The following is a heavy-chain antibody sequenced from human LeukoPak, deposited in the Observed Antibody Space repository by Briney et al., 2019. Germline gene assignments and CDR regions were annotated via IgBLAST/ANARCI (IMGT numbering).Heavy chain of an antibody. Sequence: SETLSLTCAVSGGSISSGGYSWSWIRQPPGKGLEWIGYIYHSGSTYYNPSLKSRVTISVDRSKNQFSLKLSSVTAADTAVYFCARCSIADFNWFDPWGQGTLVTVSS. CDR3: ARCSIADFNWFDP. J-gene: IGHJ5*02. V-gene: IGHV4-30-2*01. CDR2: IYHSGST. CDR1: GGSISSGGYS. D-gene: IGHD2-21*01.